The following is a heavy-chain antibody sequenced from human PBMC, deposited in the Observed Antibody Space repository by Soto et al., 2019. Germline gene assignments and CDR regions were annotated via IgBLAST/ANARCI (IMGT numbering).Heavy chain of an antibody. V-gene: IGHV3-7*03. CDR1: GFNFRKHW. CDR3: VSDSSYCSEGVSAPAPKGGCDL. Sequence: EVQLVESGGGWVRPGGSLRLSCAVSGFNFRKHWMTWVRQTPGKGLEWVGNINQDAAVDYYVDPLKGRFTISRDNAANSLFLQFHTLRVEDTAVYYCVSDSSYCSEGVSAPAPKGGCDLRVQGKMVTVSS. D-gene: IGHD2-15*01. J-gene: IGHJ3*01. CDR2: INQDAAVD.